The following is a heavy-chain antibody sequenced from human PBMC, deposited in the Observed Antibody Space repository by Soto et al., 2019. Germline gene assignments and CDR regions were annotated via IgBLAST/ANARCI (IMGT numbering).Heavy chain of an antibody. Sequence: QITLKESGPTLVKPTQTLTLTCSFSGFSLSTSGVSVGWVRQPPGRALEWLALIYWDDDKHYSPSLKSRLTITQDTSKTQVVLTMTHMDPVDTATYYCAHRTGYGALFDYWGQGTLVTVSS. J-gene: IGHJ4*02. CDR2: IYWDDDK. CDR1: GFSLSTSGVS. CDR3: AHRTGYGALFDY. V-gene: IGHV2-5*02. D-gene: IGHD4-17*01.